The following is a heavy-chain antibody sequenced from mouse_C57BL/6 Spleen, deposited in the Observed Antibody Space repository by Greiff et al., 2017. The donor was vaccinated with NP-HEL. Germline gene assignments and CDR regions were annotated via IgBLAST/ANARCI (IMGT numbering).Heavy chain of an antibody. J-gene: IGHJ2*01. CDR1: GYTFTSYW. D-gene: IGHD1-1*01. Sequence: QVQLQQPGAELVRPGSSVKLSCKASGYTFTSYWMHWVKQRPIQGLEWIGNIDPSDSETHYNQKFKDKATLTVDKSSSTAYMQLSSLTSEDSAVYYCARSPNYYGSEGDYFDDWGQGTTLTVSS. CDR3: ARSPNYYGSEGDYFDD. V-gene: IGHV1-52*01. CDR2: IDPSDSET.